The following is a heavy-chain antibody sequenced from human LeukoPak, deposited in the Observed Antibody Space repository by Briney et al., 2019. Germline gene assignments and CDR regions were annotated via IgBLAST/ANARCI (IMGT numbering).Heavy chain of an antibody. CDR3: AREAARNYYDSSGYYDY. CDR1: GGSVSSGSYY. CDR2: LYYSGST. J-gene: IGHJ4*02. Sequence: SETLSLTCTVSGGSVSSGSYYWSWIRQPPGKGLEWIGYLYYSGSTNYNPSLKSRVTISVDTSKNQFSPKLSSVTAADTAVYYCAREAARNYYDSSGYYDYWGQGTLVTVSS. D-gene: IGHD3-22*01. V-gene: IGHV4-61*01.